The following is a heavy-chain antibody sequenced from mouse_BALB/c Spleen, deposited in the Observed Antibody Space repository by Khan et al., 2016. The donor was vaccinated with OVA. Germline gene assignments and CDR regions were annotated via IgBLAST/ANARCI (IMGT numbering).Heavy chain of an antibody. V-gene: IGHV14-3*02. CDR3: SKSLRLGARDY. Sequence: VQLQQPGAELVKSGASVKLSCIVSGFNITDTYMHWVKQRPDQGLDWIGRIDPANGNTKYDPNFQGKATITADTSSNTAYLQLSSLTSEDAAVSYCSKSLRLGARDYWGQGTPVTVSS. J-gene: IGHJ4*01. CDR2: IDPANGNT. CDR1: GFNITDTY. D-gene: IGHD1-2*01.